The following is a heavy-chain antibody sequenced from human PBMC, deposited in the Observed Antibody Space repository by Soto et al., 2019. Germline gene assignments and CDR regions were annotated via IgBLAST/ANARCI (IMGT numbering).Heavy chain of an antibody. Sequence: SVKVSCKASGGTFSSYTISWVRQAPGQGLEWMGRIIPILGIANYAQKFQGRVTITADKSTSTAYMELRSLRSDDTAVYYCARGNFDWSLSYYFDYWGQGTLVTVSS. J-gene: IGHJ4*02. D-gene: IGHD3-9*01. V-gene: IGHV1-69*02. CDR1: GGTFSSYT. CDR2: IIPILGIA. CDR3: ARGNFDWSLSYYFDY.